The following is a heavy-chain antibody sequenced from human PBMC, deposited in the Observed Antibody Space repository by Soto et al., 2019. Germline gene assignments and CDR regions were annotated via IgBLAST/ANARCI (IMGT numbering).Heavy chain of an antibody. CDR1: GGSFSGYY. Sequence: PSETLSLTCAVYGGSFSGYYWSWIRQPPGKGLEWIGEINHSGSTNYNPSLKSRVTISVDTSKNQFPLKLSSVTAADTAVYYCARGNTKRPSGAYWYFDLWGRGTLVTVSS. D-gene: IGHD1-1*01. J-gene: IGHJ2*01. V-gene: IGHV4-34*01. CDR2: INHSGST. CDR3: ARGNTKRPSGAYWYFDL.